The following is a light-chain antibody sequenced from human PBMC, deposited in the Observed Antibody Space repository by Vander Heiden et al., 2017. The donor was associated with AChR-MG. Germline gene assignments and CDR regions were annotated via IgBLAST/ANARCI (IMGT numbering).Light chain of an antibody. Sequence: SYVLTQPPPMSVAPGSTARITCGGNDIGSKSVHWYQQKPGQAPVVVVYDDDDRPSGIPERFSGSNTGNTATLTISRVGTGDEADYYCQVWDSATDHYFFGPGTTVTVL. CDR3: QVWDSATDHYF. V-gene: IGLV3-21*03. CDR1: DIGSKS. J-gene: IGLJ1*01. CDR2: DDD.